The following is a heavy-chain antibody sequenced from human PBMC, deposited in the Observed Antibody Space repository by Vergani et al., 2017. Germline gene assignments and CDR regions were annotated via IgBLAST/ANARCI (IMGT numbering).Heavy chain of an antibody. CDR2: INAGNGNT. Sequence: QVQLVQSGAEVKKPGASVKVSCKASGYTFTSYAMHWVRQAPGQRLEWMGWINAGNGNTKYSQKFQGRVTITRDTSASTAYMELSSLRSEDTAVYYCGRGGGDYGDQDLDYWGQGTLVTVSS. D-gene: IGHD4-17*01. J-gene: IGHJ4*02. V-gene: IGHV1-3*01. CDR3: GRGGGDYGDQDLDY. CDR1: GYTFTSYA.